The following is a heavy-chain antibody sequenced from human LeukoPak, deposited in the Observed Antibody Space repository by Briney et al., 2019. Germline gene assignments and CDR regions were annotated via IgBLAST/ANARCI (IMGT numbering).Heavy chain of an antibody. Sequence: PSETLSLTCTVSGGSISSGSYYWSWIRQPAGKGLEWIGRIYTSGSTNYNPSLKSRVTISVDTSKNQFSLKLSSVTAADTAVYYCARDSITMVRGVISWGQGTLVTVSS. D-gene: IGHD3-10*01. J-gene: IGHJ5*02. CDR2: IYTSGST. CDR3: ARDSITMVRGVIS. CDR1: GGSISSGSYY. V-gene: IGHV4-61*02.